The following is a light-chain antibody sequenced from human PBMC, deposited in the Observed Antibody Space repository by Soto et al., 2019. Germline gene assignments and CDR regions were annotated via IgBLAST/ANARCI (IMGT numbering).Light chain of an antibody. CDR3: AAWDDSLSGPV. CDR2: RNN. J-gene: IGLJ2*01. V-gene: IGLV1-47*01. CDR1: SSNIGSNY. Sequence: QSVLTQPPSASGTPGQRVTISCSGSSSNIGSNYVYWYQQLPGTAPKLLIYRNNQRPSGVPDRFSGSKSGTSATLAISGLQSGDEADYYCAAWDDSLSGPVLGGGTKLTVL.